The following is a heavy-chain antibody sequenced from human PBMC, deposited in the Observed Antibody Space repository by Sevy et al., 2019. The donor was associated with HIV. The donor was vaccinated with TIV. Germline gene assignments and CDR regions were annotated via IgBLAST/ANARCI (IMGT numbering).Heavy chain of an antibody. CDR3: ARGVNWKYVTDY. Sequence: GGSLRLSCAASGFTLRSYGIHWVRQTTGKGLEWISYISSSGHNIDYADSVKGRFTISRDDAKNSLYLRMNSLRVEDTAMYYCARGVNWKYVTDYWGQGTLVTVSS. J-gene: IGHJ4*02. CDR1: GFTLRSYG. D-gene: IGHD1-7*01. CDR2: ISSSGHNI. V-gene: IGHV3-48*01.